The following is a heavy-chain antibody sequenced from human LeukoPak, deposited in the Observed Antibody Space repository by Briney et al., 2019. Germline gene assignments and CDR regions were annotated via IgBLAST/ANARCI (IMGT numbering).Heavy chain of an antibody. CDR2: ISYDGSNK. CDR3: ARDGMYSSSQSYYYGMDV. CDR1: GFTFSSYA. V-gene: IGHV3-30-3*01. Sequence: GGSLSLSCAASGFTFSSYAMHWVRQAPGKGLEWVAVISYDGSNKYYADSVKGRFTISRDNSKNTLYLQMNSLRAEDTAVYYCARDGMYSSSQSYYYGMDVWGQGTTVTVSS. J-gene: IGHJ6*02. D-gene: IGHD6-13*01.